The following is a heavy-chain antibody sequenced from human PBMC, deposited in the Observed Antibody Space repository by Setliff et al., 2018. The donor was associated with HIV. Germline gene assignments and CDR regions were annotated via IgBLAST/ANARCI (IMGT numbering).Heavy chain of an antibody. D-gene: IGHD5-12*01. CDR2: INGDGSST. V-gene: IGHV3-74*01. CDR3: ARAPIVAPFDL. Sequence: RGESLKISCEASGFSFRSYWMHWVRQSPGKGLVWVSNINGDGSSTDYAVSVKGRFTISRDNARNTLYLEMNSLRAEDTAVYYCARAPIVAPFDLWGQGTLVTVSS. J-gene: IGHJ4*02. CDR1: GFSFRSYW.